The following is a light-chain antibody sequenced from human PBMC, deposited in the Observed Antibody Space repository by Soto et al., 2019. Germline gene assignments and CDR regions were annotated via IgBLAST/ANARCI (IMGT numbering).Light chain of an antibody. CDR3: QSYDSSLSGSV. CDR2: GNS. Sequence: QPVLTQPPSVSGAPGQTITISCTGSSSNIGAGYDVHWYQQLPGRAPKLLIYGNSNRPSGVPDRFSGSKSGTSASLAITGLQAEDEADYYCQSYDSSLSGSVFGGGTKVTVL. CDR1: SSNIGAGYD. V-gene: IGLV1-40*01. J-gene: IGLJ2*01.